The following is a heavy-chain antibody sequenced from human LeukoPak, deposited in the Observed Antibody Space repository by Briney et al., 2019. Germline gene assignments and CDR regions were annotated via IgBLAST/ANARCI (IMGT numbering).Heavy chain of an antibody. Sequence: PSETLSLTCTVSGGSISSYYWSWIRQTPGKGLEWIGYIYYSGSTNYNPSLKSRVTISVDTSKNQFSLKLSSVTAADTAVYYCAASRGYSYGFYYYYYMDVWGKGTTVTVSS. V-gene: IGHV4-59*01. D-gene: IGHD5-18*01. J-gene: IGHJ6*03. CDR1: GGSISSYY. CDR2: IYYSGST. CDR3: AASRGYSYGFYYYYYMDV.